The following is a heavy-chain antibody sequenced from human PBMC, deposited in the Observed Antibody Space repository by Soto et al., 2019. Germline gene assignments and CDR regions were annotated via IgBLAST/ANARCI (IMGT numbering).Heavy chain of an antibody. J-gene: IGHJ4*02. CDR2: INRDGGST. Sequence: GGSLRLSCAASGFPFDDYGMSWVRQAPGKGLEWVSGINRDGGSTGYADSVKGRFTISRDNAKNSLYLQMNSLRAEDTAVYYCARVYCSGGSCSPLDYWGQETLVTVS. D-gene: IGHD2-15*01. CDR3: ARVYCSGGSCSPLDY. CDR1: GFPFDDYG. V-gene: IGHV3-20*04.